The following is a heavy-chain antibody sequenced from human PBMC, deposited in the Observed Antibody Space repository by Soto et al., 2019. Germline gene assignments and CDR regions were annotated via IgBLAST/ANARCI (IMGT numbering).Heavy chain of an antibody. CDR3: ARGDPNYAYIWGSYRYHNWFDP. V-gene: IGHV4-34*01. CDR1: GGSFSGYY. D-gene: IGHD3-16*02. Sequence: PSETLSLTCAVYGGSFSGYYWSWIRQPPGKGLEWIGEINHSGSTNYNPSLKSRVTISVDTSKNQFSLKLSSVTAADTAVYYCARGDPNYAYIWGSYRYHNWFDPWGQGTLVTVSS. J-gene: IGHJ5*02. CDR2: INHSGST.